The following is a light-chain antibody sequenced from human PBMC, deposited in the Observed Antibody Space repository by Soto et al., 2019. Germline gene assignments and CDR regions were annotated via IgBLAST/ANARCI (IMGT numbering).Light chain of an antibody. V-gene: IGKV3-20*01. CDR2: GAS. CDR1: QSVTSKY. CDR3: QLYGNSRLT. J-gene: IGKJ4*01. Sequence: EIVLTQSPGTLSLSPGDRATLSCSASQSVTSKYLAWYQQRPGQAPRLLIYGASSRASGSPDRFRGSRSWTDFTLTISRLEPEDVVVYYCQLYGNSRLTFGGGTKVEIK.